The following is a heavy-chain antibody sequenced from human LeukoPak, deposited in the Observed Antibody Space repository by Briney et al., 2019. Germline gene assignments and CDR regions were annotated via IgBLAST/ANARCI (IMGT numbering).Heavy chain of an antibody. CDR2: IWYDGSNK. Sequence: GGSLRLSCAASGFTFSSYGMHWVRQAPGKGLEWVAVIWYDGSNKYYADSVKGRFTISRDNSKNTLYLQMNSLRAEDTAVYYCARPRGGDSFDGFDIWGQGTMVVVSS. J-gene: IGHJ3*02. V-gene: IGHV3-33*01. D-gene: IGHD2-21*02. CDR1: GFTFSSYG. CDR3: ARPRGGDSFDGFDI.